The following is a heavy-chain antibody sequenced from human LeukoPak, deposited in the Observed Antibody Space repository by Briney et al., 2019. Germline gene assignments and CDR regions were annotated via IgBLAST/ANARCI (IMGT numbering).Heavy chain of an antibody. J-gene: IGHJ4*02. Sequence: GGTLRLSCAASGFTFSSYAMSWVRQAPGKGLEWVSAIIGSGGSTYYADSVKGRFTISRDNSKNTLYLQMNSLRAEDTAVYYCAKDPLSTPEYYFDYWGQGTLVTVSS. CDR3: AKDPLSTPEYYFDY. CDR2: IIGSGGST. V-gene: IGHV3-23*01. CDR1: GFTFSSYA.